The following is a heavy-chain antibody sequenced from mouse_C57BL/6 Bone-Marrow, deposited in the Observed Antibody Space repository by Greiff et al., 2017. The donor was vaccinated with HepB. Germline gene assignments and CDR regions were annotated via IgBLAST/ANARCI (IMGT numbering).Heavy chain of an antibody. J-gene: IGHJ1*03. Sequence: VQLQQPGAELVMPGASVKLSCKASGYTFTSYWMHWVKQRPGQGLEWIGEIDPSDSYTNYNQKFKGKSTLTVDKSSSTAYMQLSSLTSEDSAVYYCATWGYGSSYWYFDVWGTGTTVTVSS. D-gene: IGHD1-1*01. CDR1: GYTFTSYW. V-gene: IGHV1-69*01. CDR2: IDPSDSYT. CDR3: ATWGYGSSYWYFDV.